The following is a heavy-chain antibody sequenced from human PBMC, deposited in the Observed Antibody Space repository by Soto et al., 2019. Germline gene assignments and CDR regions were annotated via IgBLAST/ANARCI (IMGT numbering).Heavy chain of an antibody. D-gene: IGHD2-15*01. CDR2: VGGSGDST. CDR1: GFTFSNYA. J-gene: IGHJ4*02. CDR3: AKSPLGYCSGGSCYPPHYFDY. V-gene: IGHV3-23*01. Sequence: EVQLLDSGGGLVQPGGSLRLSCAPSGFTFSNYAMSWVRQAPGKGLEWVSGVGGSGDSTYYADSVKGRFTISRDNSKETLYLQMNSLRAEDTAVYYCAKSPLGYCSGGSCYPPHYFDYWGQGTLVTVSS.